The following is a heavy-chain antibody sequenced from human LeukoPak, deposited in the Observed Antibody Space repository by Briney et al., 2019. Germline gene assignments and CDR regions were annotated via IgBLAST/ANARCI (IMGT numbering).Heavy chain of an antibody. CDR3: AKTFYDSGSYWGAFDY. D-gene: IGHD3-10*01. CDR1: GFTFTGHS. Sequence: PGGSLRLSCVASGFTFTGHSMHWIHQAPGKGLEWVSGISGSDYTTYYADSVKGRFTISRDNSKNTLYLQMNGLRAEDTAIYYCAKTFYDSGSYWGAFDYWGQGTLVTVSS. V-gene: IGHV3-23*01. J-gene: IGHJ4*02. CDR2: ISGSDYTT.